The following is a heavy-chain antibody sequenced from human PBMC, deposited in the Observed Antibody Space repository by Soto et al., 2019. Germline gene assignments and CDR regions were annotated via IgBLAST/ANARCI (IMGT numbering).Heavy chain of an antibody. J-gene: IGHJ5*02. Sequence: SETLSLTCSVSGDSISSYYWSWIRQPPGKGLEWIGYIYYSGSTNYNPSLKSRVTISVDTSKNQFSLKLSSVTAADTAVYYCARVSAAGSWFDPWGQGTLVTVSS. D-gene: IGHD6-13*01. V-gene: IGHV4-59*01. CDR3: ARVSAAGSWFDP. CDR2: IYYSGST. CDR1: GDSISSYY.